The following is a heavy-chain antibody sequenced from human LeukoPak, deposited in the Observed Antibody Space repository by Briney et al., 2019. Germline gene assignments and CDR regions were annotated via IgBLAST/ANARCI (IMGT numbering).Heavy chain of an antibody. D-gene: IGHD3-9*01. Sequence: PGGSLRLSCAASGFTFSSYTMHWVRQAPGKGLEWVAVISIDGTTKYYADSVRGRFTISRDNSKNTVDLQMNSLRTEDTAVYYCARDSFDWFFDQWGQGTLVTVSS. J-gene: IGHJ4*02. V-gene: IGHV3-30*04. CDR2: ISIDGTTK. CDR3: ARDSFDWFFDQ. CDR1: GFTFSSYT.